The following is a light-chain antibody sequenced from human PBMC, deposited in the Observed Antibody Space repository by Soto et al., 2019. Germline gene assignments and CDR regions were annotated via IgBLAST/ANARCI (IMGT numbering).Light chain of an antibody. Sequence: QSALTQPASGSGFPGQSITISCTGTSSDVGSYNLVSWYQQHPGKAPKLMIYEDNKRPSGVSNRFSVSKSGYTASLTISGLQAEDEADYYCCSYARTSTYVFGSGTKVTVL. V-gene: IGLV2-23*01. J-gene: IGLJ1*01. CDR2: EDN. CDR1: SSDVGSYNL. CDR3: CSYARTSTYV.